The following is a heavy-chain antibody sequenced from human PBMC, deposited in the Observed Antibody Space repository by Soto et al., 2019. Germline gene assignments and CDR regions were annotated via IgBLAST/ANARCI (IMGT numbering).Heavy chain of an antibody. V-gene: IGHV1-3*04. CDR1: GYTFTSYG. J-gene: IGHJ5*02. CDR2: INTANGDT. CDR3: VRRHVSATDIDWFDP. D-gene: IGHD6-13*01. Sequence: ASVKVSCKASGYTFTSYGIHWVRQAPGQRLEWMGWINTANGDTKYSPKFQGRVTITRDTSASTAYMELSSLRSEDTAVYYCVRRHVSATDIDWFDPWGQGTLVTV.